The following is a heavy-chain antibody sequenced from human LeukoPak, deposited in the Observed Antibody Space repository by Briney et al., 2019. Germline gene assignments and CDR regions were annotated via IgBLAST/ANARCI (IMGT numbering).Heavy chain of an antibody. CDR2: ISDSGGRT. D-gene: IGHD3-10*01. CDR1: GFTFSSYW. V-gene: IGHV3-23*01. Sequence: AGGSLRLSCAASGFTFSSYWMSWVRQAPGKGLEWVAGISDSGGRTNYADSVKGRFTISRDNPKNTLYLQMNSLRAEDTAVYFCAKRGVVIRVFLVGLHKEAYYFDSWGQGALVTVSS. CDR3: AKRGVVIRVFLVGLHKEAYYFDS. J-gene: IGHJ4*02.